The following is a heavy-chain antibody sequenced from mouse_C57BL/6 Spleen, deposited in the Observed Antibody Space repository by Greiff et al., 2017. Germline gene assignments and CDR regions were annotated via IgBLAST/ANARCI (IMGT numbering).Heavy chain of an antibody. CDR3: ARRELGRNYAMDY. CDR2: IDPEDGET. J-gene: IGHJ4*01. CDR1: GFNIKDYY. V-gene: IGHV14-2*01. D-gene: IGHD4-1*01. Sequence: EVQGVESGAELVKPGASVKLSCTASGFNIKDYYMHWVKQRTEQGLEWIGRIDPEDGETKYAPKFQGKATITADTSSNTAYLQLSSLTSEDTAVYYCARRELGRNYAMDYWGQGTSVTVSS.